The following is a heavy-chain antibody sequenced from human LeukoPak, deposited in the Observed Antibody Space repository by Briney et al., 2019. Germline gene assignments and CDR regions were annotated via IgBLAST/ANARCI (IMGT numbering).Heavy chain of an antibody. CDR1: GFTFSSYG. V-gene: IGHV3-30*02. CDR3: ARDWGMQGYFDY. CDR2: IRYDGSNK. Sequence: PGGSLRLSCAASGFTFSSYGMHWVRQAPGKGLEGVAFIRYDGSNKYYADSVKGRFTISRDNSKNTLYLQMNSLRAEDTAVYYCARDWGMQGYFDYWGQGTLVTVSS. J-gene: IGHJ4*02. D-gene: IGHD3-16*01.